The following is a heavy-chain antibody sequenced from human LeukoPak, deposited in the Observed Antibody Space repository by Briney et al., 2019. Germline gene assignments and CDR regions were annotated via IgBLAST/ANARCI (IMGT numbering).Heavy chain of an antibody. J-gene: IGHJ4*02. CDR2: IRYDGSNK. D-gene: IGHD2-2*01. Sequence: GGSLRLSCAASGVTFSSYAMHWVRQAPGKGLEWVAFIRYDGSNKYYADSVKGRFTISRDNSKNTLYLQMNSLRAEDTAVYYCARDHRFAGYCSSTSCPLAYWGQGTLVTVSS. CDR1: GVTFSSYA. CDR3: ARDHRFAGYCSSTSCPLAY. V-gene: IGHV3-30*02.